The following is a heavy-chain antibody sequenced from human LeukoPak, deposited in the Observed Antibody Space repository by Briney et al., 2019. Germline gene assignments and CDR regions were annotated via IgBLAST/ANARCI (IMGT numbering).Heavy chain of an antibody. D-gene: IGHD3-9*01. CDR1: GFTFDDYG. CDR3: ARGARYYDILTGYYRRPPSYGMDV. Sequence: PGGSLRLSCAASGFTFDDYGMSWVRQAPGKGLEWVSGINWNGGSTGYADSVKGRFTISRDNAKNSLYLQMNSLRAEDTALYRCARGARYYDILTGYYRRPPSYGMDVWGQGTTVTVSS. CDR2: INWNGGST. V-gene: IGHV3-20*01. J-gene: IGHJ6*02.